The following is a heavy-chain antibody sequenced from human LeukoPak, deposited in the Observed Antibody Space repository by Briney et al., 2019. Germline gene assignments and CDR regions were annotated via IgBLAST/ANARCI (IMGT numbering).Heavy chain of an antibody. V-gene: IGHV3-23*01. D-gene: IGHD2-15*01. CDR2: ISGSGGST. Sequence: PGGSLRLSCAASGLTFSSYAMSWVRQAPGKGLEWVSAISGSGGSTYYADSVKGRFTISRDNSKNTLYLQMNSLRAEDTAVYYCAKDQDIVVVVAATFDYWGQGTLVTVSS. J-gene: IGHJ4*02. CDR3: AKDQDIVVVVAATFDY. CDR1: GLTFSSYA.